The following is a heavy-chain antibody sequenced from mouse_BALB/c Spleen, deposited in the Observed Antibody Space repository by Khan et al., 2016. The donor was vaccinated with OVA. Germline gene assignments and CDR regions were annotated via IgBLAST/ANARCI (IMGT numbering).Heavy chain of an antibody. CDR1: GYSITSNYA. D-gene: IGHD1-1*01. CDR2: ISYSGST. Sequence: EVKLLESGPGLVKPSQSLSLTCTINGYSITSNYAWNWIRQFPGNKLEWMGYISYSGSTNYNPSLKSRLSITRDTSKNQFFLLLHSVTTEDSATYYCARGNYYVYALDYWGQGTSGTVSS. V-gene: IGHV3-2*02. CDR3: ARGNYYVYALDY. J-gene: IGHJ4*01.